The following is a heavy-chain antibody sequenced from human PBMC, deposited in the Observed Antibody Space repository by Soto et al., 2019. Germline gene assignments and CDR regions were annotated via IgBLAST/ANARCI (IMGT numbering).Heavy chain of an antibody. V-gene: IGHV3-21*01. J-gene: IGHJ4*02. CDR2: ITSSSSYI. Sequence: LRLSCAASGFTFSLYSMIWVRQAPGKGLEWVASITSSSSYIYYEDSLKGRFTISRDNAKNSLFLQLDSLRAEDTAVYFCVRARSTDSRPDYWGQGTLVTVSS. CDR1: GFTFSLYS. D-gene: IGHD3-22*01. CDR3: VRARSTDSRPDY.